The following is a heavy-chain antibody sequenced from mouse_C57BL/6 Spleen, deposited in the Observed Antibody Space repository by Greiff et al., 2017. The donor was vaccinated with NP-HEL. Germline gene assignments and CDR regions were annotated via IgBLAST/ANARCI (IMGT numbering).Heavy chain of an antibody. J-gene: IGHJ2*01. V-gene: IGHV1-15*01. Sequence: QVHVKQSGAELVRPGASVTLSCKASGYTFTDYEMHWVKQTPVHGLEWIGAIDPETGGTAYNQKFKGKAILTADKSSSTAYMELRSLTSEDSAVYYCTRWLPFDYWGQGTTLTVSS. D-gene: IGHD2-2*01. CDR2: IDPETGGT. CDR3: TRWLPFDY. CDR1: GYTFTDYE.